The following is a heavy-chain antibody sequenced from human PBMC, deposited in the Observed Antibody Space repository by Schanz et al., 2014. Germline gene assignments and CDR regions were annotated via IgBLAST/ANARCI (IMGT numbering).Heavy chain of an antibody. CDR3: ARGGAGSVLFFFDY. CDR1: GFTFSTYW. Sequence: EQLVESGGGLVQPGGSLRLSCAASGFTFSTYWMSWVRQAPGKGLEWVANIKQDESERSYVDSLNGRLTISRDNARNSLYLQMNSLRAEDTAVYFCARGGAGSVLFFFDYWGQGTLVTVSS. CDR2: IKQDESER. J-gene: IGHJ4*02. V-gene: IGHV3-7*04. D-gene: IGHD3-10*01.